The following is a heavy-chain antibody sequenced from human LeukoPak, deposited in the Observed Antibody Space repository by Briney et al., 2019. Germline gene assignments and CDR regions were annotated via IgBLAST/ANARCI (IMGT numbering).Heavy chain of an antibody. Sequence: PSETLSLTCAVYGGSFSGYYWSWIRQPPGKGLEWIGEINHSGSTNYNPSLKSRVTISVDTSKNQFSLKLNSVTAADTAVYYCAREKTSIVTIATPMSYWFDPWGQGTLVTVSS. CDR1: GGSFSGYY. CDR3: AREKTSIVTIATPMSYWFDP. J-gene: IGHJ5*02. V-gene: IGHV4-34*01. CDR2: INHSGST. D-gene: IGHD3-3*01.